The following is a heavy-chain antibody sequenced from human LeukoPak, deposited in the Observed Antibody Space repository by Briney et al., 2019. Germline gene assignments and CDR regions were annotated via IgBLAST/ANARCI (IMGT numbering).Heavy chain of an antibody. V-gene: IGHV1-69*13. Sequence: SVKVSCKASGGTFSSYAISWVRQAPGQGLEWMGGIIPIFGTANYAQKFQGRVTITADEPTSTAYMELSSLRSEDTAVYYCARDSGYYDSSGGAFDIWGQGTMVTVSS. CDR2: IIPIFGTA. CDR3: ARDSGYYDSSGGAFDI. CDR1: GGTFSSYA. J-gene: IGHJ3*02. D-gene: IGHD3-22*01.